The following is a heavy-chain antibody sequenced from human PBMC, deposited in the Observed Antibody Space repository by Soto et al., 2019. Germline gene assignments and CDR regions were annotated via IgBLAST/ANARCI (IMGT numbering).Heavy chain of an antibody. CDR1: GFTFSSYG. CDR3: AIDPNYYGSGRGMDV. D-gene: IGHD3-10*01. CDR2: IWYDGSNK. J-gene: IGHJ6*02. Sequence: QVQLVESGGGVVQPGRSLRLSCAASGFTFSSYGMHWVRQAPGKGLEWVAVIWYDGSNKYYADSVKGRFTISRDNSKNTLYLQMNSLRAEDTALYYCAIDPNYYGSGRGMDVWGQGTTVTVSS. V-gene: IGHV3-33*01.